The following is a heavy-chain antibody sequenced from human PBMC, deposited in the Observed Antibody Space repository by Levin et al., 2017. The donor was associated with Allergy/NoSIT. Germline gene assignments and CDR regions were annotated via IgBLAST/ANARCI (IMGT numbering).Heavy chain of an antibody. V-gene: IGHV5-51*01. D-gene: IGHD3-10*01. CDR2: IYPGDSDT. CDR3: ARHWSGSYHTDDAFDI. CDR1: GYSFTSYW. Sequence: GGSLRLSCKGSGYSFTSYWIGWVRQMPGKGLEWMGIIYPGDSDTRYSPSFQGQVTISADKSISTAYLQWSSLKASDTAMYYCARHWSGSYHTDDAFDIWGQGTMVTVSS. J-gene: IGHJ3*02.